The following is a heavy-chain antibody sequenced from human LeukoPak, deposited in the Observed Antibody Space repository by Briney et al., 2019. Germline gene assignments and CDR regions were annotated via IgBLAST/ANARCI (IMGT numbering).Heavy chain of an antibody. CDR3: ARGPRSSGYFDY. Sequence: PGGSLRLSCAASGFTFSDYYMSWIRQAPGKGLEWVSLITSADYKYYSDSVKARFTISRDNSKNTLYLQMRRLRAEDTAVYYCARGPRSSGYFDYWGQGTLLTVSS. D-gene: IGHD3-22*01. J-gene: IGHJ4*02. V-gene: IGHV3-53*01. CDR1: GFTFSDYY. CDR2: ITSADYK.